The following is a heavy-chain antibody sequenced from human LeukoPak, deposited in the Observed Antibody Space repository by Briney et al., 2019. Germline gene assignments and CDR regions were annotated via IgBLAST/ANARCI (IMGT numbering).Heavy chain of an antibody. J-gene: IGHJ4*02. Sequence: GGSLRLSCAASGFTFSSYAMSWVRQAPGKGLEWVSAISGSGGSTYYADSVKGRFTISRDNSKNTLYLQMNSLRAEDTAVYCCAKGGIVAPYAYWGQGTLVTVSS. CDR1: GFTFSSYA. CDR2: ISGSGGST. V-gene: IGHV3-23*01. D-gene: IGHD5-12*01. CDR3: AKGGIVAPYAY.